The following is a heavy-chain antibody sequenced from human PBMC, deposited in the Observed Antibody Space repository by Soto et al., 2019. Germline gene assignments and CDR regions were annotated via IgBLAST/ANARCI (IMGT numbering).Heavy chain of an antibody. J-gene: IGHJ6*02. CDR3: ARDSSYYYYYYGMDG. V-gene: IGHV4-34*01. D-gene: IGHD6-6*01. CDR1: GGSFSGYY. CDR2: INHSGST. Sequence: PXETLSLNCAVYGGSFSGYYWSWIRQPPGKGLEWIGEINHSGSTNYNPSLKSRVTISVDTSKNQFSLKLSSVTAADTAVYYCARDSSYYYYYYGMDGWGQGPTVTVSS.